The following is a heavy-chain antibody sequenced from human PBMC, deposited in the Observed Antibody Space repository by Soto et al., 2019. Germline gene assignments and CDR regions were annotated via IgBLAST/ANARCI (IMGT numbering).Heavy chain of an antibody. D-gene: IGHD3-22*01. CDR1: GGSISSGGYY. CDR2: IYYSGST. J-gene: IGHJ4*02. V-gene: IGHV4-31*03. Sequence: SETLSLTCTVSGGSISSGGYYWSWIRQHPGKGLEWIGYIYYSGSTYYNPSLKSRVTISVDTSKNQFSLKLSSVTAADTAVYYCARWAGSGYNVDYWGQGTLVTVSS. CDR3: ARWAGSGYNVDY.